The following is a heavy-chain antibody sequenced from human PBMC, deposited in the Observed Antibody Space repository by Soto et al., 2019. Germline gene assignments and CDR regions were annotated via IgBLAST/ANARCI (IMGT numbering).Heavy chain of an antibody. J-gene: IGHJ4*02. V-gene: IGHV4-61*01. CDR1: GGSVSSGSYY. Sequence: SETLSLTCTVSGGSVSSGSYYWSWIRQPPGKGLEWIGYIYYSGSTNYNPSLKSRVTISVDTSKNQFSLKLSSVTAADTAVYYCASSYYYSTFDYWGQGTLVTVSS. D-gene: IGHD3-10*01. CDR2: IYYSGST. CDR3: ASSYYYSTFDY.